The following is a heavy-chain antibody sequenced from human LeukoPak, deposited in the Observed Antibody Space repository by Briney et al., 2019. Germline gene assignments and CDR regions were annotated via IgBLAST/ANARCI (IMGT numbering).Heavy chain of an antibody. J-gene: IGHJ4*02. V-gene: IGHV3-23*01. CDR3: ATRLGGEY. D-gene: IGHD3-9*01. Sequence: PRGSLRLSSTASGITFSSYPMTWVRQGPGKGLEWVSTITTEGVGTYYADSVKGRFAISRDNARSTLYLQMNSLRAEDTALYYCATRLGGEYWGQGTLVTVSS. CDR2: ITTEGVGT. CDR1: GITFSSYP.